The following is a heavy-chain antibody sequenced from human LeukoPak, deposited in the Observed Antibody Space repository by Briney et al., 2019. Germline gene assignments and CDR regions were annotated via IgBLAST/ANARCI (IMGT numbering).Heavy chain of an antibody. CDR3: ARDRYYGSGSYYYYYMDV. CDR2: IYPGDSDT. CDR1: GYSFTSYW. V-gene: IGHV5-51*01. D-gene: IGHD3-10*01. Sequence: GESLKISCKGSGYSFTSYWIGWVRQMPGKGLEWMGIIYPGDSDTRYSPSFQGQVTISADKSISTAYLQWSSLKASDTAMYYCARDRYYGSGSYYYYYMDVWGKGTTVTISS. J-gene: IGHJ6*03.